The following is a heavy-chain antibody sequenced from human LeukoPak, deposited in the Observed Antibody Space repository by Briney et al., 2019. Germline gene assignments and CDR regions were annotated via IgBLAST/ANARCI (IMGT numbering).Heavy chain of an antibody. D-gene: IGHD3-3*01. Sequence: PGGSLRLSCAASGFTFSSYAMHWVRQAPGKGLEWVSYISGYSITIYYADSVKGRFTISRDNAKKSLYLQMNNLRAEDTAVYYCARDPAHYDLWNGQDFWGQGRLVTVSS. J-gene: IGHJ4*02. CDR2: ISGYSITI. CDR3: ARDPAHYDLWNGQDF. V-gene: IGHV3-48*01. CDR1: GFTFSSYA.